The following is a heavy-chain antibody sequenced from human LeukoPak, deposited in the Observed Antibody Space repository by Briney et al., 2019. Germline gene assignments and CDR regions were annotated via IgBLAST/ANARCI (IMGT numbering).Heavy chain of an antibody. CDR3: ARLYTGGPRYCSSISCKKGYFDY. CDR2: ISSSSSYI. CDR1: GFTFSSYS. D-gene: IGHD2-2*01. J-gene: IGHJ4*02. V-gene: IGHV3-21*01. Sequence: GGSLRLSCAASGFTFSSYSMNWVRQAPGKGLEWVSSISSSSSYIYYADSVKGRFTISRDNAKNSLYLQMNSLRAEDTAVYYCARLYTGGPRYCSSISCKKGYFDYWGQGTLVTVSS.